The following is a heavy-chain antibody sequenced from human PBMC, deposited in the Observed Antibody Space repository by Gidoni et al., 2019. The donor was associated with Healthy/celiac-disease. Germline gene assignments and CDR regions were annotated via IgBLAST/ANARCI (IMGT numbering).Heavy chain of an antibody. CDR2: ISSSSSYT. D-gene: IGHD3-22*01. V-gene: IGHV3-11*06. CDR3: VPYPYYYDSEPYGMDV. CDR1: GVTSSAYY. Sequence: QLQLVESGGGRVKIGGAARSFCAAQGVTSSAYYMSWIRQAPGKGLEWVSYISSSSSYTNYADSVKGRFTIYRGNAKNSLSLQMNSLRAEDTAVYYCVPYPYYYDSEPYGMDVWGQGTTVTVSS. J-gene: IGHJ6*02.